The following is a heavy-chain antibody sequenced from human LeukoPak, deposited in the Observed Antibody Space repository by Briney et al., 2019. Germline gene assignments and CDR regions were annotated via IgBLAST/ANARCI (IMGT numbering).Heavy chain of an antibody. CDR2: IYPGDSDT. Sequence: GESLKISCKASGYSFTNYWIGWVRQMPGKGLEWMGIIYPGDSDTRYSPSFQGQVTISADKSITTSYLQWSSLKASDTAMYYCARSFDCTTTSCYPFDYWGQGTLVTVSS. V-gene: IGHV5-51*01. CDR1: GYSFTNYW. CDR3: ARSFDCTTTSCYPFDY. D-gene: IGHD2-2*01. J-gene: IGHJ4*02.